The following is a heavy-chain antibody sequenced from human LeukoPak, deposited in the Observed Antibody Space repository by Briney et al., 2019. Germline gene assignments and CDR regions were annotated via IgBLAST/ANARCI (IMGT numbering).Heavy chain of an antibody. J-gene: IGHJ4*02. CDR2: MNPNSGHT. Sequence: GASVKVSCKASGYTFTSYDINWVRQATGQGLEWMGWMNPNSGHTGYAQKFQGRVTMTEDTSTDTAYMELSSLRSEDTAVYYCATGRYSSSWYGYWGQGTLVTVSS. CDR3: ATGRYSSSWYGY. V-gene: IGHV1-8*01. CDR1: GYTFTSYD. D-gene: IGHD6-13*01.